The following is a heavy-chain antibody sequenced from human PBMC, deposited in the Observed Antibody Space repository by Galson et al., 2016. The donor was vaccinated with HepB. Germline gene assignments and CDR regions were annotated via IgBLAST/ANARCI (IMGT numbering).Heavy chain of an antibody. CDR2: TYYRSKWYN. Sequence: CAISGDSVSTKSAAWNWIRQSPSRGLEWPGRTYYRSKWYNEYAVSVQSRITINPDTSKNQFSLQLNSVTLEDTAVYYCARGVAPWALGSLGFHMDVWGQGTTVTVS. D-gene: IGHD1-26*01. CDR1: GDSVSTKSAA. J-gene: IGHJ6*02. CDR3: ARGVAPWALGSLGFHMDV. V-gene: IGHV6-1*01.